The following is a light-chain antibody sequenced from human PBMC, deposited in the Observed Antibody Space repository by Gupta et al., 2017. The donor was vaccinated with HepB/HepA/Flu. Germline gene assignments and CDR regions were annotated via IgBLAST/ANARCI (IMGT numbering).Light chain of an antibody. CDR1: QSISSY. J-gene: IGKJ4*01. Sequence: EIEMTQSPSSLSASLGDRVTLTCRASQSISSYLTWYQQKPGKAPKLLIYAASSMQSGVPARFSGSGSGTEFTLTISSLQSEDFAIYYCQQNNSTPLTFGGGTKVEIK. CDR3: QQNNSTPLT. V-gene: IGKV1-39*01. CDR2: AAS.